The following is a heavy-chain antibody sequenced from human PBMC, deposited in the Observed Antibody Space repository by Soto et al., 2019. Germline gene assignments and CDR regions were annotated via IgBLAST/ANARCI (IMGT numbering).Heavy chain of an antibody. V-gene: IGHV5-10-1*01. Sequence: RGESLKISCEGSGYSFSSFWINWVRQVPGKGLEWLGRIDPSDSYTNYSPSFEGHVTISAAKSTNTAYLQWSSLTASDAAVYFCARTYYYGSSYGLDVWGQGITVTVSS. J-gene: IGHJ6*02. CDR1: GYSFSSFW. CDR2: IDPSDSYT. CDR3: ARTYYYGSSYGLDV. D-gene: IGHD3-10*01.